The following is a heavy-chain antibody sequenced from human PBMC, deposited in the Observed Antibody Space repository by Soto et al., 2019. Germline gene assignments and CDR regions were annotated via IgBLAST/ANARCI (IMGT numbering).Heavy chain of an antibody. CDR1: GVSLTSGNW. D-gene: IGHD3-10*01. V-gene: IGHV4-4*02. CDR2: IFHDGTA. J-gene: IGHJ4*02. CDR3: ARLVYDTRLNYMYFDF. Sequence: PSETLSVTCAVSGVSLTSGNWWTWVRQSPQRGLEYIGEIFHDGTANYYPSFERRVAMSVDTSRNQFSLKLTSVTAADTAVYFCARLVYDTRLNYMYFDFWGPGNLVIVYS.